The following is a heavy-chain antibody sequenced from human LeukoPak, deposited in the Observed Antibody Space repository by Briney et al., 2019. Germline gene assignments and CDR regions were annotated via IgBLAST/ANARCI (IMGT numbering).Heavy chain of an antibody. D-gene: IGHD2-15*01. V-gene: IGHV1-69*13. CDR2: LIPIFGTA. CDR1: GGTFSCYS. CDR3: ARKAVVVVAANDAFDI. J-gene: IGHJ3*02. Sequence: GASVKVSCKASGGTFSCYSISCVRHAPGQGLEWRRGLIPIFGTANYAQKFQGRVTITADESTSTAYMELSSLRSEDTAVYYCARKAVVVVAANDAFDIWGQGTMVTVSS.